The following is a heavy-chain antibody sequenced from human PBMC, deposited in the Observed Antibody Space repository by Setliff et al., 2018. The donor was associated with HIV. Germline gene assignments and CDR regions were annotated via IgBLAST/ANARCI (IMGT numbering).Heavy chain of an antibody. V-gene: IGHV3-48*03. CDR1: GFTFSSYE. J-gene: IGHJ3*02. Sequence: GGSLRLSCAASGFTFSSYEFNWVRQAPGRGLEWVSSISIGSGGAIDYADSVKGRFTISRDNAKNSLYLQMNSLRAEDTAVYYCARDIYDTSGYYYAFDIWGQGTMVTVS. CDR2: ISIGSGGAI. D-gene: IGHD3-22*01. CDR3: ARDIYDTSGYYYAFDI.